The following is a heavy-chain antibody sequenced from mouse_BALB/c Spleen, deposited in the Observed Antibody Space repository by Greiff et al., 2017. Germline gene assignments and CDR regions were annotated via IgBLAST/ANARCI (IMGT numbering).Heavy chain of an antibody. D-gene: IGHD2-4*01. Sequence: QVQLKQPGAELVKPGASVKLSCKASGYTFTSYWMHWVKQRPGQGLEWIGEINPSNGRTNYNEKFKSKATLTVDKSSSTAYMQLSSLTSEDSAVYYCARSGGLRPDYWGQGTTLTVSS. J-gene: IGHJ2*01. CDR1: GYTFTSYW. CDR2: INPSNGRT. CDR3: ARSGGLRPDY. V-gene: IGHV1S81*02.